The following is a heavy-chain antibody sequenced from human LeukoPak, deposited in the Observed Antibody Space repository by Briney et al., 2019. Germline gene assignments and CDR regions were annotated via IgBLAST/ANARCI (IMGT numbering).Heavy chain of an antibody. CDR2: IYYSGST. Sequence: PSETLSLTCTVSGGSIISYYWSWIRQPPGKGLEWIGYIYYSGSTKNNPSLNSRVTMSVDTSKNQFSLKLNSVTAADTAVYYCARDYDVLTAYPPTQLFDPWGQGTLVTVSS. CDR3: ARDYDVLTAYPPTQLFDP. D-gene: IGHD3-9*01. CDR1: GGSIISYY. V-gene: IGHV4-59*12. J-gene: IGHJ5*02.